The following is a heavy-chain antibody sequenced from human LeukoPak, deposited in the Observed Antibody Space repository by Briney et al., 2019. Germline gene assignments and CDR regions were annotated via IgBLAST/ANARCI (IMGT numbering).Heavy chain of an antibody. D-gene: IGHD3-10*01. J-gene: IGHJ6*02. CDR3: ASGYGSGYYYGMDV. V-gene: IGHV1-18*01. Sequence: ASVKVSCKASGYTFTSYGISWVRQAPGQGLERMGWISAYNGNTNYAQKLQGRVTMTTDTSTSTAYMELRSLRSDDTAVYYCASGYGSGYYYGMDVWGQGTTVTVSS. CDR1: GYTFTSYG. CDR2: ISAYNGNT.